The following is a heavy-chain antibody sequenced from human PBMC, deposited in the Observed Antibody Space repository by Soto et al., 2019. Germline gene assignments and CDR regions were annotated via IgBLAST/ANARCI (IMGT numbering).Heavy chain of an antibody. CDR2: ISWNSGSI. D-gene: IGHD2-15*01. V-gene: IGHV3-9*01. Sequence: GGSLRLSCAASGFTFDDYAMHWVRQAPGKGLEWVSGISWNSGSIGYADSVKGRFTISRDNAKNSLYLQMNSLRAEDTALYYCAKEDRYCSGGSCYRNFGYWGQGTLVTVSS. J-gene: IGHJ4*02. CDR3: AKEDRYCSGGSCYRNFGY. CDR1: GFTFDDYA.